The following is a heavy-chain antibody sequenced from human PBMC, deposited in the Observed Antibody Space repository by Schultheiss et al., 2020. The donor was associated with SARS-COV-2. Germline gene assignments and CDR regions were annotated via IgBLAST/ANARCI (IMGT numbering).Heavy chain of an antibody. J-gene: IGHJ4*02. V-gene: IGHV3-NL1*01. D-gene: IGHD6-6*01. CDR3: ARNAARLITRAQFDY. Sequence: GGSLRLSCAASGFTFSSYGMHWVRQAPGKGLEWVSGIGAAGDTFYSDSVKGRFTISRDNAKNSLYLQMNSLRAEDTAVYYCARNAARLITRAQFDYWGQGTLVTVSS. CDR2: IGAAGDT. CDR1: GFTFSSYG.